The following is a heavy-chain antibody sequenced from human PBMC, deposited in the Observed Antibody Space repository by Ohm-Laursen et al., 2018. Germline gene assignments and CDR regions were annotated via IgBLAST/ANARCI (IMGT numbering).Heavy chain of an antibody. V-gene: IGHV4-59*07. CDR2: IYYSGST. CDR3: ARGAAPNY. J-gene: IGHJ4*02. CDR1: GGSLSSYY. D-gene: IGHD6-6*01. Sequence: SDTLSLTCSVSGGSLSSYYWAWIRQPPGKGLEWIGYIYYSGSTNYKPSLKSRVTISVDSSKNQFSLNLTSVTAADTAVYYCARGAAPNYWGQGTLVTVSS.